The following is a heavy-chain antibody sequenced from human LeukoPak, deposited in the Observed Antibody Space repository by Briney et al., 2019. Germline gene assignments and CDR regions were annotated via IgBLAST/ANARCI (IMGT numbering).Heavy chain of an antibody. CDR2: IRYDASHN. CDR1: GFTFSSYG. Sequence: GGSLRLSCAASGFTFSSYGMHWVRQAPGKGLEWVAFIRYDASHNSYADSVKGRFTISRDNSKNTLYLQMNSLRAEDTAVYYCASSSPSPWVSDAFDIWGQGTMVTVSS. V-gene: IGHV3-30*02. D-gene: IGHD2/OR15-2a*01. CDR3: ASSSPSPWVSDAFDI. J-gene: IGHJ3*02.